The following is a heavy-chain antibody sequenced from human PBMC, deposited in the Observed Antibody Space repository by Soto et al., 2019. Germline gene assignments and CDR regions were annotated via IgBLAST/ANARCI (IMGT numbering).Heavy chain of an antibody. D-gene: IGHD6-13*01. Sequence: GGSLRLSCAASGFTFSNAWMNWVRQAPGKGLEWVGRIKTKTDGGTTDYAAPVKGRFSISRDDSTNTLNLQITGLKTEDTAVYYCTTDPDFLYSSSRGYWGQGTLVTVSS. CDR2: IKTKTDGGTT. CDR1: GFTFSNAW. V-gene: IGHV3-15*07. CDR3: TTDPDFLYSSSRGY. J-gene: IGHJ4*02.